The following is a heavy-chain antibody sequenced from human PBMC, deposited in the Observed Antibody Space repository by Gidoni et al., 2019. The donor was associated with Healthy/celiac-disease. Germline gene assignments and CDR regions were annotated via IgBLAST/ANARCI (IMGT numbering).Heavy chain of an antibody. D-gene: IGHD4-17*01. CDR3: ARDRRDTVTGYYFDY. CDR1: GGSISSGGYY. J-gene: IGHJ4*02. CDR2: IYYSGST. Sequence: QVQLQESGPGLVKPSQTLSLPCTVSGGSISSGGYYWSWIRQHPGRGREWIGYIYYSGSTYYNPSLKSRVTISVDTSKNQFSLKLSSVTAADTAVYYCARDRRDTVTGYYFDYWGQGTLVTVSS. V-gene: IGHV4-31*03.